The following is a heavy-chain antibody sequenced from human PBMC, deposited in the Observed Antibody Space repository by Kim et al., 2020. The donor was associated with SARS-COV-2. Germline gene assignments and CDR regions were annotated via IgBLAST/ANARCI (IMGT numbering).Heavy chain of an antibody. CDR2: ISWNSGSI. Sequence: GGSLRLSCAASGFTFDDYAMHWVRQAPGKGLEWVSGISWNSGSIGYADSVKGRFTISRDNAKNSLYLQMNSLRAEDTALYYCAKDMGGAFDIWGQGTMVTVSS. J-gene: IGHJ3*02. V-gene: IGHV3-9*01. D-gene: IGHD2-15*01. CDR3: AKDMGGAFDI. CDR1: GFTFDDYA.